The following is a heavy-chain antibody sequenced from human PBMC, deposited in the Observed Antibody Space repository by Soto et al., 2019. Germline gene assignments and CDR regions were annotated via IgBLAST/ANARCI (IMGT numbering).Heavy chain of an antibody. CDR2: TYYRSKWYN. Sequence: QVQLQQSGPGLVKPSQTLSLTCAISGDSVSSNSAAWNWIRQSPSRGLEWLGRTYYRSKWYNDYAVSGKSRITINPDTSKNQFSLQLNSVTPEDTAVYYCAREKDSSSWPAQTLYYYYGMDVWGQGTTVTVSS. CDR3: AREKDSSSWPAQTLYYYYGMDV. V-gene: IGHV6-1*01. CDR1: GDSVSSNSAA. D-gene: IGHD6-13*01. J-gene: IGHJ6*02.